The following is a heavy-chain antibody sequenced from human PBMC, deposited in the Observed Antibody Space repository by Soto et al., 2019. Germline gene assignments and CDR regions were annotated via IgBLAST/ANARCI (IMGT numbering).Heavy chain of an antibody. CDR2: LHSGGTT. Sequence: PGGSLRLSCAASGFIVSNSYMSWVRQAPGKGLEWVSILHSGGTTYYADSVKGRFTFSRDSAANTVFLQMNNLRVEDTAVYYCVRDRGGSYWLDPWGQGTLVTVSS. V-gene: IGHV3-53*01. D-gene: IGHD1-26*01. CDR1: GFIVSNSY. J-gene: IGHJ5*02. CDR3: VRDRGGSYWLDP.